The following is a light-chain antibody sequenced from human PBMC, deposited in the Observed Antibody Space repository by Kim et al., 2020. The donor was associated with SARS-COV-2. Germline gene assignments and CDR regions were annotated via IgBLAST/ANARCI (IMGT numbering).Light chain of an antibody. Sequence: PGERATLSCRSSQSGSSSYLAWYQQKPGQAPRLRIYGASSRATGIPDRFSGSGSGTDFTLTISRLEPEDFVVYYCQQYGSSPPRTFGQGTKVEIK. CDR1: QSGSSSY. J-gene: IGKJ1*01. CDR3: QQYGSSPPRT. V-gene: IGKV3-20*01. CDR2: GAS.